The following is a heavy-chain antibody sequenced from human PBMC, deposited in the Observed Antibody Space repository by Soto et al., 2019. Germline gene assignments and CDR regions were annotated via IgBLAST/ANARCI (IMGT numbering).Heavy chain of an antibody. J-gene: IGHJ3*02. CDR2: INPATGAA. Sequence: QLHLVQSGAVVKKPGASVTVSCSASGYPVTAYYMHWVRQAPGRGLEWMGGINPATGAAMYTQTFQGRVTMTRDTSTSKVVMELSGLTSEDTAVFYCARGGGVGVAGSAAFDMWGQGTLVTVSS. CDR3: ARGGGVGVAGSAAFDM. V-gene: IGHV1-2*02. D-gene: IGHD3-3*01. CDR1: GYPVTAYY.